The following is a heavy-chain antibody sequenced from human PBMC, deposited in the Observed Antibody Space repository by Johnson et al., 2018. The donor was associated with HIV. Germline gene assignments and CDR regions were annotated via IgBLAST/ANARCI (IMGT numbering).Heavy chain of an antibody. J-gene: IGHJ3*02. CDR2: ISYDGSNK. D-gene: IGHD2/OR15-2a*01. CDR3: AKNSAAFDI. Sequence: QVQLVESGGGVVQPGRSMRLSCAASGFTFSSYAMHWVRQAPGKGLEWVAVISYDGSNKYYADSVKGRFTISRDNSKNTRYLQMNSLRAEDTAVYYCAKNSAAFDIWGQGTMVTVSS. V-gene: IGHV3-30*04. CDR1: GFTFSSYA.